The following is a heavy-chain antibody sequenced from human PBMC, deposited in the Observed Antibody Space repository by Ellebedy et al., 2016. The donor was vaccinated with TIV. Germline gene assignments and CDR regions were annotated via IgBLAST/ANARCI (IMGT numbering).Heavy chain of an antibody. CDR2: IWYDGSYK. CDR1: GFTFSSYG. CDR3: ARVGKRGYYYMDV. Sequence: GESLKISXAASGFTFSSYGMHWVRQAPGKGLEWVAVIWYDGSYKYYGDSVKGRFSISRDNSKNTLYLQINTLRAEDTAVYYCARVGKRGYYYMDVWGKGTTVTVSS. D-gene: IGHD3-10*01. V-gene: IGHV3-33*01. J-gene: IGHJ6*03.